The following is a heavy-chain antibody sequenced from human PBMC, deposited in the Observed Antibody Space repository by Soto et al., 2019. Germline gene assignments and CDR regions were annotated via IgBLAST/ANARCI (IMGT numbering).Heavy chain of an antibody. CDR1: GFSATGNH. CDR2: LYTGGTT. V-gene: IGHV3-53*01. D-gene: IGHD5-12*01. J-gene: IGHJ4*02. CDR3: ARDLATVGKGFDS. Sequence: GGSLRLSCAASGFSATGNHMTWVRQAPGKGLEWVSSLYTGGTTYYADSVQGRFTISRDSSKNTSFLQMDRLRVEDSAVYYCARDLATVGKGFDSWGPGTLVTVSS.